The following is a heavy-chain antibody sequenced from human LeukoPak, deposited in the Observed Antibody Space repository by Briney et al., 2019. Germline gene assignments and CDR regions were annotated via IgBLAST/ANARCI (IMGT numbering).Heavy chain of an antibody. D-gene: IGHD2-8*01. J-gene: IGHJ4*02. Sequence: ASVKVSCKASGYTFTSYGISWVRQAPGQGLEWMGWISAYNGNTNYAQKLQGRVTMTTDTSTSTAYMELRSLRSDDTAIYYCANARPGPMARNRGADYWGPGTLVTVSS. CDR1: GYTFTSYG. V-gene: IGHV1-18*01. CDR3: ANARPGPMARNRGADY. CDR2: ISAYNGNT.